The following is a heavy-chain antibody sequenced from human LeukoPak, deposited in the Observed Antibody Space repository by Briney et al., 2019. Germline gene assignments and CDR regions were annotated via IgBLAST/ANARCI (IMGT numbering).Heavy chain of an antibody. V-gene: IGHV3-23*01. CDR1: VFTCSSDA. D-gene: IGHD4-11*01. Sequence: GWLRLSCAPPVFTCSSDARDGRRQARGKGRWCVSGTGAGRSFRYYAESVKGRFTIFRDNSRNTLYLQMTSLRADDTAVYYCAKDPDYPTYGYYFDYWGQGTLVTVSS. CDR2: TGAGRSFR. CDR3: AKDPDYPTYGYYFDY. J-gene: IGHJ4*02.